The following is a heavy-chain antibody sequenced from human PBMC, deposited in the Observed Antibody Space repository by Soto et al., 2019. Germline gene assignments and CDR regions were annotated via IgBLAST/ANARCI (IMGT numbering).Heavy chain of an antibody. D-gene: IGHD3-3*01. CDR3: ARASYWSGINWLDP. J-gene: IGHJ5*02. V-gene: IGHV3-11*01. CDR2: ISSSGSTI. Sequence: PGGSLRLSCAASEFTFSDYYMSWIRQAPGKGLEWVSYISSSGSTIYYADSVKGRFTISRDNAKNSLYLQMNSLRAEDTAVYYCARASYWSGINWLDPWGQGTLVTVSS. CDR1: EFTFSDYY.